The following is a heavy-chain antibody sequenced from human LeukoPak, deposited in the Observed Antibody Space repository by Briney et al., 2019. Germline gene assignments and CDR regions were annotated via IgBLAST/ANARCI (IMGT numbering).Heavy chain of an antibody. CDR1: GGSTSSGDYY. CDR3: ARAAYGSGSYFADFDY. CDR2: IYYSGST. V-gene: IGHV4-30-4*01. Sequence: PSETLSLTCTVSGGSTSSGDYYWSWIRQPPGKGLEWIGYIYYSGSTYYNPSLKSRVTISVDTSKNQFSLKLSSVTAADTAVYYCARAAYGSGSYFADFDYWGQGTLVTVSS. J-gene: IGHJ4*02. D-gene: IGHD3-10*01.